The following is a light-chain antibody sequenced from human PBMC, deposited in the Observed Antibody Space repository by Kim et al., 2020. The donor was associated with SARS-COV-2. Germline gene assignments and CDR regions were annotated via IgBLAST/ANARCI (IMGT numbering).Light chain of an antibody. CDR3: SSYTSSSTYV. Sequence: GQSITSSCARTSGDVGGYNHVSWYQQHPGKAPKLMIYDVIKRPSGVSNRFSGSKSGNTASLTISGLQAEDEADYYCSSYTSSSTYVFGTGTKVTVL. V-gene: IGLV2-14*04. J-gene: IGLJ1*01. CDR2: DVI. CDR1: SGDVGGYNH.